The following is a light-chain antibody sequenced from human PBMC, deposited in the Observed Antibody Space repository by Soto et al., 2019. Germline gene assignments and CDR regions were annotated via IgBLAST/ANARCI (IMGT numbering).Light chain of an antibody. V-gene: IGLV1-44*01. CDR1: TSNIGNNP. Sequence: QSVLTQPLSASGTPGQRVTISCSGRTSNIGNNPVNWYQQLPGTAPKLLIYTNDQRPSGVPDRFSGSKSGTSASLAISGLQSEDEADYYCAAWDDSLNGVVFGPGTKVTVL. CDR2: TND. J-gene: IGLJ1*01. CDR3: AAWDDSLNGVV.